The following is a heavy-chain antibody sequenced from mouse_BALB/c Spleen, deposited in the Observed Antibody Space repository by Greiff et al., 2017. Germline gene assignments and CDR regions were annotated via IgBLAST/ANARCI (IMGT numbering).Heavy chain of an antibody. CDR1: GFTFSSYG. Sequence: EVKLQESGGGLVQPGGSLKLSCAASGFTFSSYGMSWVRQTPDKRLELVATINSNGGSTYYPDSVKGRFTISRDNAKNTLYLQMSSLKSEDTAMYYCARGPGYYWDFDYWGQGTTLTVSS. J-gene: IGHJ2*01. CDR3: ARGPGYYWDFDY. V-gene: IGHV5-6-3*01. CDR2: INSNGGST. D-gene: IGHD2-3*01.